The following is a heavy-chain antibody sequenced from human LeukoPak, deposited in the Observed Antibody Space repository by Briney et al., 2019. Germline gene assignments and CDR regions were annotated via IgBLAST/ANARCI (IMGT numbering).Heavy chain of an antibody. CDR1: GYTFTSYG. J-gene: IGHJ6*03. CDR2: ISAYNGNT. D-gene: IGHD3-10*01. Sequence: ASVKVSCKASGYTFTSYGISWVRQAPGQGLEWMGWISAYNGNTNYAQKLQGRVTMTTDTSTSTAYMELRSLRSDDTAVYHCARVGYYYGSGSYYRVSYYYMDVWGKGTTVTVSS. CDR3: ARVGYYYGSGSYYRVSYYYMDV. V-gene: IGHV1-18*01.